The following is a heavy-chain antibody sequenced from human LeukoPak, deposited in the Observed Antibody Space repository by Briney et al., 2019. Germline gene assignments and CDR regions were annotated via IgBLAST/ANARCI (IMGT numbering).Heavy chain of an antibody. J-gene: IGHJ3*02. Sequence: ASVKVSCTASGYTFTSYDINWVRQATGQGLEGMGWMNPNSGNTVYAQKFQGRVTMTRNTSISTAYMELSSLRSEDTAVYYCARGYCSSTSCYGSYGAFDIWGQGTMVTVSS. CDR2: MNPNSGNT. D-gene: IGHD2-2*01. CDR1: GYTFTSYD. CDR3: ARGYCSSTSCYGSYGAFDI. V-gene: IGHV1-8*01.